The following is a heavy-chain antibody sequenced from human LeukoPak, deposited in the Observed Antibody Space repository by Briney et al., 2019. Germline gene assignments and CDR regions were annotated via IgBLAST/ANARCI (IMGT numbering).Heavy chain of an antibody. CDR2: INHSGST. CDR3: ARRKVRGLILAYNYFDP. V-gene: IGHV4-34*01. Sequence: PSETLSLTCAVYGGSFSGYYWSWIRQPPGKEVEYIGEINHSGSTNYNPSLKSQVTISVDTSKNQFSLKLTSVTAADTAIYYCARRKVRGLILAYNYFDPWGQGTLVTVSS. CDR1: GGSFSGYY. J-gene: IGHJ5*02. D-gene: IGHD3-10*01.